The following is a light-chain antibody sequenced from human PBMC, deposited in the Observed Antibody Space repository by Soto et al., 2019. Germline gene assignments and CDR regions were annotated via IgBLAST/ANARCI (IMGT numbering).Light chain of an antibody. V-gene: IGKV3-11*01. Sequence: EIVLTQSPATLSLSPGERATLSCRASQSVGRNLAWYQQKPGQAPRLLIFDASNRTTGIPARFSGSGSGTDFTLTISSLEPEDFAVYYCQQRSDWLTFGGGTKVDIK. CDR3: QQRSDWLT. J-gene: IGKJ4*01. CDR1: QSVGRN. CDR2: DAS.